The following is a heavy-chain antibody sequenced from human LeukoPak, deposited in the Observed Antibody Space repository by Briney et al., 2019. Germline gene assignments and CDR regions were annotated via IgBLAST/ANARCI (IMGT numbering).Heavy chain of an antibody. CDR2: ISSSSSTI. J-gene: IGHJ4*02. CDR1: GFTFSSYS. V-gene: IGHV3-48*01. CDR3: ARGRRGAAGTCDY. D-gene: IGHD6-13*01. Sequence: GGSLRLSCAASGFTFSSYSMNWVRQAPGKGLEWVSYISSSSSTIYYADSVKGRFTISRHNAKNSLYLQMNSLRAEDTAVYYCARGRRGAAGTCDYWGQGTLVTVSS.